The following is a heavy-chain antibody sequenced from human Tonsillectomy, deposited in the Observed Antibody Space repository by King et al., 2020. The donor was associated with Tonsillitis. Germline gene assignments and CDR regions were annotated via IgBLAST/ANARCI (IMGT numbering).Heavy chain of an antibody. CDR3: ARTQSITMIVVVTEEAFDI. V-gene: IGHV4-39*07. Sequence: QLQESGPGLVKPSETLSLTCTVSGGSISSSSYYWGWIRQPPGKGLEWIGSIYYSGSTYYNPSLKSRVTISVDTSKNQFSRKLSSVTAADTAVYYCARTQSITMIVVVTEEAFDIWGQGTMVTVSS. CDR2: IYYSGST. CDR1: GGSISSSSYY. J-gene: IGHJ3*02. D-gene: IGHD3-22*01.